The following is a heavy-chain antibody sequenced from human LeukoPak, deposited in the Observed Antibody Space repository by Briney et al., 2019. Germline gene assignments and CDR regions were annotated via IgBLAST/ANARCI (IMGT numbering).Heavy chain of an antibody. J-gene: IGHJ4*02. V-gene: IGHV4-34*01. CDR1: GGSFSGYY. CDR2: INHSGST. Sequence: SETLFLTCAVYGGSFSGYYWSWIRQPPGKGLEWIGEINHSGSTNCNPSLKSRVTISVDTSKNQFSLKLSSVTAADTAVYYCATLRPSSGYYSGSQGYWGQGTLVTVSS. D-gene: IGHD3-22*01. CDR3: ATLRPSSGYYSGSQGY.